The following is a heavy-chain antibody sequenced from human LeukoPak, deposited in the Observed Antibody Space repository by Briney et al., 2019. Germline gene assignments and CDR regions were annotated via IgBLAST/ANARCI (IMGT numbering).Heavy chain of an antibody. CDR2: ISGSGSGGST. J-gene: IGHJ4*02. Sequence: PGGSLRLSCAASGFTFSSSAMSWVRQAPGKGLEWASSISGSGSGGSTYHADSVKGRFTISRDNSKNTLYLQMNSLRVEDTAVYYCAKSGYNRFDYWGQGTLVTVSS. CDR1: GFTFSSSA. V-gene: IGHV3-23*01. D-gene: IGHD5-24*01. CDR3: AKSGYNRFDY.